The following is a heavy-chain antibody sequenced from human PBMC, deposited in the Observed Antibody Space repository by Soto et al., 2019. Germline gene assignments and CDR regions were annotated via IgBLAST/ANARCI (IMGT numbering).Heavy chain of an antibody. D-gene: IGHD6-19*01. CDR3: ARHRGHSIGNNWIEP. CDR2: IYYSGST. J-gene: IGHJ5*02. Sequence: SETLSLTCTVSGGSISSSSYYWGWIRQPPGKGLEWIGSIYYSGSTYYNPSLKSRVTISVDTSKNQFSLKLSSVTAADTAVYYCARHRGHSIGNNWIEPWGQGPLVSVS. CDR1: GGSISSSSYY. V-gene: IGHV4-39*01.